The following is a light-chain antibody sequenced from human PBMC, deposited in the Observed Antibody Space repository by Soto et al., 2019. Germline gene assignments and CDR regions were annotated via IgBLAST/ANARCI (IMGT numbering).Light chain of an antibody. CDR2: GVS. CDR1: SSDFGDYNY. CDR3: GSYTTSSSV. J-gene: IGLJ1*01. V-gene: IGLV2-14*03. Sequence: QSALTQPASVSGSPGQSITISCTGTSSDFGDYNYVSWYQQHPGKAPKLMIYGVSNRPSGVSPRFSGSKSGYTASLTISGLQTEDDADYYCGSYTTSSSVFGTGTKVTVL.